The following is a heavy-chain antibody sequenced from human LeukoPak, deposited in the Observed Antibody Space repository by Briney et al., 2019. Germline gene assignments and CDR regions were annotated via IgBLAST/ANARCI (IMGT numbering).Heavy chain of an antibody. J-gene: IGHJ4*02. CDR3: ATFSGSYYGRRYFDY. V-gene: IGHV3-53*04. CDR1: GFTFSSFP. CDR2: IYSGGST. D-gene: IGHD1-26*01. Sequence: GGSLRLSCAASGFTFSSFPMSWVRQAPGKGLEWVSVIYSGGSTYYADSVKGRFTISRHNSKNTLYPQMNSLRAEDTAVYYCATFSGSYYGRRYFDYWGQGTLVTVSS.